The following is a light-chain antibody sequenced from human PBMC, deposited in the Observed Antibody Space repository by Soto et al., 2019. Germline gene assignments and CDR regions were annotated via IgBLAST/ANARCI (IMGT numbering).Light chain of an antibody. CDR3: SSYTSRSTPYV. V-gene: IGLV2-14*01. Sequence: QSALAQPASVSGSPGQSITISCTGSSSDVGGYNYVSWYQQLPGKAPKLLIYQVNNRPSGVSDRFSGSKSGNTASLTISGLQAEDEADYYCSSYTSRSTPYVFGGGTKVTVL. J-gene: IGLJ1*01. CDR2: QVN. CDR1: SSDVGGYNY.